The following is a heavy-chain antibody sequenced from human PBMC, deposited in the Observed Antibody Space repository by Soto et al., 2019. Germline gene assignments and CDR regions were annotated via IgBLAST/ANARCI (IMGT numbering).Heavy chain of an antibody. CDR1: GFTFHNYA. V-gene: IGHV3-23*01. D-gene: IGHD3-16*01. J-gene: IGHJ4*03. CDR3: AKKEVYDHVWGKSPLD. CDR2: INGPGDDT. Sequence: GGSLRLSCAASGFTFHNYAMSWVRQALGKGLEWVSSINGPGDDTYYADSVKGRFTISRDNSKNTLHLQMNSLRAEDTALYYCAKKEVYDHVWGKSPLDWGQGTLVTVSS.